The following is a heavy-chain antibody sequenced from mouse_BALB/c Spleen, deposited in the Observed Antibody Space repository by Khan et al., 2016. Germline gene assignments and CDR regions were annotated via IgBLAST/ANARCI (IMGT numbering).Heavy chain of an antibody. CDR2: ILPGSCST. Sequence: QVQLKQSGAELMKPGASVKIYCKATGYTFSSYWIEWVKPRPGHVLEWIGEILPGSCSTNYNAKFRCKATFTADTSSTRAYMQLSSLTSEDSAVHYCARTDRRGYFDYWGQGTTLTVSS. J-gene: IGHJ2*01. CDR1: GYTFSSYW. V-gene: IGHV1-9*01. CDR3: ARTDRRGYFDY.